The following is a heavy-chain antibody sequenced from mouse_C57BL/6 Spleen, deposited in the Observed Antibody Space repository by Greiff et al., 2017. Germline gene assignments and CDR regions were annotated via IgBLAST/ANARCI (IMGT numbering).Heavy chain of an antibody. CDR3: ARDYGSSYWYFDG. J-gene: IGHJ1*03. CDR1: GYTFTDYN. CDR2: INPNNGGN. V-gene: IGHV1-18*01. D-gene: IGHD1-1*01. Sequence: VQLQQSGPELVKPGASVKIPCKASGYTFTDYNMDWVKQSHGKSLEWIGDINPNNGGNIYNQKFKGKATLTVDKSSSTAYMELRSLTSEDTAVYYCARDYGSSYWYFDGWGTGTTVTVSS.